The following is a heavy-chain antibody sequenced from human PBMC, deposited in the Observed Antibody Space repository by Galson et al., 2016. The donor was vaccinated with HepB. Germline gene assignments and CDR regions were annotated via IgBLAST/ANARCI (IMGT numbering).Heavy chain of an antibody. J-gene: IGHJ4*02. CDR3: ARDVDGNYLFDY. CDR2: ISVSEST. CDR1: GGSFDSYY. Sequence: ETLSPTCTASGGSFDSYYWSWIRPPAGKGLEWIGRISVSESTKYNPSLKNRVSMSIDRSKKHFSRKLSSPTAADTAVYYCARDVDGNYLFDYWGQGILVTVSS. D-gene: IGHD1-7*01. V-gene: IGHV4-4*07.